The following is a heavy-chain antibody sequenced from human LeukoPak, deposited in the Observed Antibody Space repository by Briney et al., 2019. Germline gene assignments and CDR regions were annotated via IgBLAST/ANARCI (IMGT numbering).Heavy chain of an antibody. CDR2: IYYSGTT. CDR3: AREDPRTKVPEGMDV. V-gene: IGHV4-59*01. CDR1: GGSISHYY. J-gene: IGHJ6*01. D-gene: IGHD4/OR15-4a*01. Sequence: SETLSLTCTVSGGSISHYYWSWIRQPPGKGLEWIGYIYYSGTTNYNPSLKSRVAISVDTSKNQFSLKLNSVTAADTAVYYCAREDPRTKVPEGMDVWGQGTTVTVSS.